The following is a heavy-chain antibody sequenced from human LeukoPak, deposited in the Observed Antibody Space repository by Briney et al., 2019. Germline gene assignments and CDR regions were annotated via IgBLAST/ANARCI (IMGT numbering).Heavy chain of an antibody. CDR3: ARGADYGGNSVPFDY. J-gene: IGHJ4*02. Sequence: PSETLSLTCTVSGGSISSGGHYWGWIRQQPGKGLEWIGYIYYRGTTYYNPSLKSRVSISLDTSKNQVSLKLTSVTAADTAVYYCARGADYGGNSVPFDYWGQGTLATVSS. V-gene: IGHV4-31*03. CDR1: GGSISSGGHY. D-gene: IGHD4-23*01. CDR2: IYYRGTT.